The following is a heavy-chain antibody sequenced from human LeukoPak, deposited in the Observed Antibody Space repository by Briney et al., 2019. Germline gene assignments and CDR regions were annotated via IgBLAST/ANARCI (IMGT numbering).Heavy chain of an antibody. CDR3: ARDHWRLFDN. V-gene: IGHV3-7*04. CDR1: GFTFNNYW. D-gene: IGHD2-21*02. CDR2: IKEDGSDK. Sequence: PGGSLRLSCAASGFTFNNYWMSWVRQAPGKGLKWVASIKEDGSDKYYVDSVKGRFTISRDSAKNSLFLQMNSLGAEDMAVYYCARDHWRLFDNWGQGTLVTVSS. J-gene: IGHJ4*02.